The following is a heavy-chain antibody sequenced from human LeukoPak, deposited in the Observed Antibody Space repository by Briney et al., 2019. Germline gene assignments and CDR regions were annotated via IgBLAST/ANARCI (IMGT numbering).Heavy chain of an antibody. CDR2: ISWNSGSI. CDR3: AASSSSRYYYHYMDD. CDR1: GFTFDDYA. J-gene: IGHJ6*03. Sequence: GGSLRLSCAASGFTFDDYAMHWVRQAPGKGLECVSGISWNSGSIGYADSVKGRFTISRDNAKNSLYLQMNSLTAEDTALYYCAASSSSRYYYHYMDDWGKGTTVTVSS. D-gene: IGHD6-6*01. V-gene: IGHV3-9*01.